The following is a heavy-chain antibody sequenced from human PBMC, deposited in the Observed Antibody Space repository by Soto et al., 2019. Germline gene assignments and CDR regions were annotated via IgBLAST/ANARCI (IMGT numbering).Heavy chain of an antibody. V-gene: IGHV1-69*02. Sequence: QLVQSRAEVKKPGSSVKVSCKASGGDFNSYTISWVRQAPGQGPEWMGTIIPILDVAKNAQKFQGRVTITADKSTSTVYMELXXXXXXXXXXXXXXXXXXXXLWHGMDVWGQGTTVTVSS. CDR3: XXXXXXXLWHGMDV. CDR1: GGDFNSYT. D-gene: IGHD3-16*01. CDR2: IIPILDVA. J-gene: IGHJ6*02.